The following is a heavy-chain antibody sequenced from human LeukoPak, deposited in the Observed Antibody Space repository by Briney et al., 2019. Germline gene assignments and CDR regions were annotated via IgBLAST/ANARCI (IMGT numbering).Heavy chain of an antibody. V-gene: IGHV1-2*02. D-gene: IGHD6-13*01. J-gene: IGHJ4*02. CDR1: GYTFTGYY. Sequence: ASVKVSCKAAGYTFTGYYMHWVRQAPGQGLEWMGWINPNSGGTNYAQKFQGRVTMTRDTSISTAYMELSRLRSDDPAVYYCARAPEKQLVPLDYWDQGTLVTVSS. CDR3: ARAPEKQLVPLDY. CDR2: INPNSGGT.